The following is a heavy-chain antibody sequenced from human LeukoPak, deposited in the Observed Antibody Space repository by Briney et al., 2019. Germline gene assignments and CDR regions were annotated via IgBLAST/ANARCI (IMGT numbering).Heavy chain of an antibody. CDR3: AIYDFWSGYYGY. CDR2: INHSGST. Sequence: PSETLSLTCAVYGGSFSVYYWSWIREPPGKGLEWIGEINHSGSTNYNPSLKSRVTISVDTSKNQFSLKLSSVTAADTAVYYCAIYDFWSGYYGYWGQGTLVTVSS. V-gene: IGHV4-34*01. J-gene: IGHJ4*02. D-gene: IGHD3-3*01. CDR1: GGSFSVYY.